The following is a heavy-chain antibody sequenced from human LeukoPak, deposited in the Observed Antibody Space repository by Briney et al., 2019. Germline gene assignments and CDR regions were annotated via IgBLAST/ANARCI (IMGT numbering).Heavy chain of an antibody. CDR1: GVSINSDFYY. V-gene: IGHV4-39*07. Sequence: SETLSLTCSVSGVSINSDFYYWGWVRQPPGKGLEWIGSIYYSGSTYYNPSLKSRVTISVDKSKNQFSLKLSSVTAADTAVYYCARVGNVWGSYRSFDYWGQGTLVTVSS. D-gene: IGHD3-16*02. CDR2: IYYSGST. J-gene: IGHJ4*02. CDR3: ARVGNVWGSYRSFDY.